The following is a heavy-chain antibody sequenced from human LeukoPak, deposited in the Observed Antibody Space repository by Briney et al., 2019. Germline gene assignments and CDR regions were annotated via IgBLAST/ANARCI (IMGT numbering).Heavy chain of an antibody. CDR1: DDSVTMYY. J-gene: IGHJ6*03. Sequence: SETLSLTCTVSDDSVTMYYWTWIRQPPGKGLEWIGYVDHTGSTKFNPSLNGRVSISRDTSNNFFSLRLRSVTAADTAVYFCARGRVSSSTWYSTYYYFFYMDFWGKGTTVTVSS. CDR3: ARGRVSSSTWYSTYYYFFYMDF. CDR2: VDHTGST. V-gene: IGHV4-59*02. D-gene: IGHD4-11*01.